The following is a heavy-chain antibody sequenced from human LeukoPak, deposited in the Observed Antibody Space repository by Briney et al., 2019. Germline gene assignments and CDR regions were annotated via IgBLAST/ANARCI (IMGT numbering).Heavy chain of an antibody. CDR2: INHSGST. CDR1: GVSFSGYY. Sequence: SETLSLTCAVYGVSFSGYYWSWIRQPPGKGLEWIGEINHSGSTNYNPSLKSRVTISVDTSKNQFSLKLSSVTAADTAVYYCASLLYYFDYWGQGTLVTVSS. CDR3: ASLLYYFDY. V-gene: IGHV4-34*01. J-gene: IGHJ4*02.